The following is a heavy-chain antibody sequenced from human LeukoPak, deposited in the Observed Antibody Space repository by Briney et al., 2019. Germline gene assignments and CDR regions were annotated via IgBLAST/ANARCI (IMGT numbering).Heavy chain of an antibody. Sequence: PSETLSLTCTVSGGSIDTYYWNWIRQPPGKGLEWIGHVFHTGSTNYNPSLKSRVTISVDTSKNQFSLKLSSVTAADTAVYYCARDRGSQPFIDYWGQGTLVTVSS. D-gene: IGHD1-26*01. V-gene: IGHV4-59*01. CDR2: VFHTGST. CDR3: ARDRGSQPFIDY. J-gene: IGHJ4*02. CDR1: GGSIDTYY.